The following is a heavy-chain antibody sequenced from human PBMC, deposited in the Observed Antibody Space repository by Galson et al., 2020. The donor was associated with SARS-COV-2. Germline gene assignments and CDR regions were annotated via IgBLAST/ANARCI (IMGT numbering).Heavy chain of an antibody. J-gene: IGHJ6*03. CDR1: GGSFSSYS. D-gene: IGHD2-2*01. V-gene: IGHV4-34*01. CDR2: INIGGNT. Sequence: SEPLTLPCAVYGGSFSSYSWTWIRQPPGKGLEWIGEINIGGNTNYSPSLRSRVTVSIDTSKNQFSLNLRSVTAADTALYYCARGHRGVVPAPVLGLGPYYSYYYMDVWDKGTTVTVSS. CDR3: ARGHRGVVPAPVLGLGPYYSYYYMDV.